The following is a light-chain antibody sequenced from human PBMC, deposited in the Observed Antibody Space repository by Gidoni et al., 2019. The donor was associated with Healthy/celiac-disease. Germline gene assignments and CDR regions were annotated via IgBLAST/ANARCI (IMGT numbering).Light chain of an antibody. V-gene: IGKV3-15*01. J-gene: IGKJ4*01. CDR2: GAS. Sequence: EIVMTQSPATLSVSPGERATLSCRASQSVSSNLAWYQQKPGQAPRLLIYGASTRATGIPARFRGSGSGTEFTLTISSLQSEDFAVYYCQQYNNWPPLTFXGGTKVEIK. CDR3: QQYNNWPPLT. CDR1: QSVSSN.